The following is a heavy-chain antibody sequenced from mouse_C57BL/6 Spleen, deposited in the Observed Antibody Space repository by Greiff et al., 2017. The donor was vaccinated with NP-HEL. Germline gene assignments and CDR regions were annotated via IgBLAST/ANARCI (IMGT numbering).Heavy chain of an antibody. V-gene: IGHV1-39*01. CDR2: INPNYGTT. CDR3: ARSDSSGYGGKFDY. D-gene: IGHD3-2*02. CDR1: GYSFTDYN. J-gene: IGHJ2*01. Sequence: EVKLQESGPELVKPGASVKISCKASGYSFTDYNMNWVKQSNGKSLEWIGVINPNYGTTSYNQKFKGKATLTVDQSSSTAYMQLNSLTSEDSAVYYCARSDSSGYGGKFDYWGQGTTLTVSS.